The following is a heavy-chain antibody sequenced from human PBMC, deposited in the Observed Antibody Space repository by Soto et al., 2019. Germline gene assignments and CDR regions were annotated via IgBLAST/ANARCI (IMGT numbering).Heavy chain of an antibody. CDR2: IRRKAYGGTT. V-gene: IGHV3-49*04. Sequence: GGSLRLSCSASGFNFGAYAMSWVRQPPGKGLEWVGFIRRKAYGGTTDYAASVKGRFTISRDDSKSIAYLQMNSLKIEDTAVYYCTRSLAIDFDSWGQGTLVTV. J-gene: IGHJ4*02. CDR3: TRSLAIDFDS. CDR1: GFNFGAYA.